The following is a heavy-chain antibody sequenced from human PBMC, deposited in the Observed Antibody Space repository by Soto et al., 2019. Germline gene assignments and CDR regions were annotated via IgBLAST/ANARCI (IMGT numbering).Heavy chain of an antibody. CDR1: GGTFSSYA. CDR2: IIPIFGTA. V-gene: IGHV1-69*13. D-gene: IGHD3-3*01. Sequence: GASVKVSFKASGGTFSSYAISWVRQAPGQGLEWMGGIIPIFGTANYAQKFQGRVTITADESTSTAYMELSSLGSEDTAVYYCASKGTTIFGVATPRGGSDYYYYYGMDVWGQGTTVTVSS. J-gene: IGHJ6*02. CDR3: ASKGTTIFGVATPRGGSDYYYYYGMDV.